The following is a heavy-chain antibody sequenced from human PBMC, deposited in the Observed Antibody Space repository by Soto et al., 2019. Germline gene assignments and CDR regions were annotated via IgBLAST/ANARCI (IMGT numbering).Heavy chain of an antibody. CDR3: ARGDIVVVPAAMFYYYYLDV. V-gene: IGHV4-39*07. CDR1: GDSISRSSYY. CDR2: INHSGST. J-gene: IGHJ6*03. D-gene: IGHD2-2*01. Sequence: PSETLSLTCSVSGDSISRSSYYWSWIRQPPGKGLEWIGEINHSGSTNYNPSLKSRATISVDTSKNQFSLNLSSVTAADTAVYYCARGDIVVVPAAMFYYYYLDVWGQGNTVTVSS.